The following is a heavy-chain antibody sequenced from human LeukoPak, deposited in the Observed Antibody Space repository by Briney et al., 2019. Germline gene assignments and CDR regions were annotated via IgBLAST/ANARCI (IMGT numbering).Heavy chain of an antibody. CDR1: GFTFSSYS. D-gene: IGHD3-10*01. Sequence: PGGSLRLSCAASGFTFSSYSMNWVRQAPGKGLEWVSSISSSSSYIYYADSVKGRFTISRDNAKNSLYLQMNSLRAEDTAVYYCARFLAVRGVRMDVWGQGTTVTVSS. V-gene: IGHV3-21*01. J-gene: IGHJ6*02. CDR2: ISSSSSYI. CDR3: ARFLAVRGVRMDV.